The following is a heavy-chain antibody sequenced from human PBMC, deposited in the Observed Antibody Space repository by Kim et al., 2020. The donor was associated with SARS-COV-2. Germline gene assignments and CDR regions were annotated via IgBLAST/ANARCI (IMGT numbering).Heavy chain of an antibody. D-gene: IGHD2-2*01. J-gene: IGHJ6*02. CDR2: ISGSGGST. V-gene: IGHV3-23*01. CDR3: AKGRPYYCSSTSCYEWMSYYYYYGMDV. CDR1: GFTFSSYA. Sequence: GGSLRLSCAASGFTFSSYAMSWVRQAPGKGLEWVSAISGSGGSTYYADSVKGRFTISRDNSKNTPYLQMNSLRAEDTAVYYCAKGRPYYCSSTSCYEWMSYYYYYGMDVWGQGTTVTVSS.